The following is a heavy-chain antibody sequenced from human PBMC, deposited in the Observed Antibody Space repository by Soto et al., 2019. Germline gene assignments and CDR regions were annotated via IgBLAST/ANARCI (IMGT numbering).Heavy chain of an antibody. J-gene: IGHJ4*02. CDR1: GGSISSSTYY. CDR3: ARVRGNYYDSSGYYSGEYYFDY. CDR2: MYYSGST. D-gene: IGHD3-22*01. Sequence: PSETLSLTCTVSGGSISSSTYYWGWIRQPPGKGLEWIGSMYYSGSTYYNPSLKSRVTISVDTSKNQFSLKLSSVTAADTAVYYCARVRGNYYDSSGYYSGEYYFDYWGQGTLVTVSS. V-gene: IGHV4-39*07.